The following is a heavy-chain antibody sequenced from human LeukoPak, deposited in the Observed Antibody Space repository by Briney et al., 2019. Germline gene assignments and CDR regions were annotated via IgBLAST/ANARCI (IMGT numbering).Heavy chain of an antibody. Sequence: GGSLRLSCAASGFTFSSYWMSWVRQAPGKGLEWVANIKQDGSEKYYVDSVKGRFTISRDNAKNSLYLQMNSLRAEDTAVYYCARMSGLGEYYYDSSGYFWGQGTLVTVSS. J-gene: IGHJ4*02. CDR3: ARMSGLGEYYYDSSGYF. CDR1: GFTFSSYW. D-gene: IGHD3-22*01. CDR2: IKQDGSEK. V-gene: IGHV3-7*01.